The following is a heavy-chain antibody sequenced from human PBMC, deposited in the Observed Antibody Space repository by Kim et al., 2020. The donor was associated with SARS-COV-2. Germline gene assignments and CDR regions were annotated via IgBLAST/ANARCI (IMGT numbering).Heavy chain of an antibody. J-gene: IGHJ4*01. CDR2: ISGGGTT. Sequence: GGSLRLSCAASGFTVSSNYMSWVRQAPGKGLEWVSSISGGGTTYYTESVKGRFTISRDSSKNTVYLQMDSLKTEDAAVYYCARGGDRAGSRRSPFDFWG. CDR3: ARGGDRAGSRRSPFDF. D-gene: IGHD5-18*01. CDR1: GFTVSSNY. V-gene: IGHV3-53*01.